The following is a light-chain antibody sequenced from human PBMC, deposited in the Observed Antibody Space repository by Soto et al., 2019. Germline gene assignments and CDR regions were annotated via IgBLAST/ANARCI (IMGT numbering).Light chain of an antibody. CDR1: TGAVTSGYY. CDR3: LLYYGGTWV. J-gene: IGLJ3*02. V-gene: IGLV7-43*01. CDR2: STS. Sequence: QAVVTQEPSLTVSPGGTVILTCASSTGAVTSGYYPNWFQQKPGQAPRALIYSTSNTHSWTPARFSGSLLGGKAALTLSGVQPEDEAGYYCLLYYGGTWVFGGGTKVTVL.